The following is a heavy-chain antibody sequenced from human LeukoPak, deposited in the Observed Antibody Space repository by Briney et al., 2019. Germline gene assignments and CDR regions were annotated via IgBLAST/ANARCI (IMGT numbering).Heavy chain of an antibody. D-gene: IGHD4-17*01. CDR1: GFTFSSYC. J-gene: IGHJ4*02. CDR3: ARGGGSTTVTLDY. V-gene: IGHV3-74*01. CDR2: INSDGSST. Sequence: PGGSLRLSCAASGFTFSSYCMHWVRQAPGKGLVWVSRINSDGSSTSYADSVKGRFTISRDNAKNTLYLQMNSLRAEDTAVYYCARGGGSTTVTLDYWGQGTLVTVSS.